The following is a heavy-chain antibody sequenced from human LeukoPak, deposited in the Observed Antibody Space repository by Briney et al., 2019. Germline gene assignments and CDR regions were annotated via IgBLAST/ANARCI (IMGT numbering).Heavy chain of an antibody. CDR1: GYSFTSYW. D-gene: IGHD3-3*01. Sequence: GESLKISCKGSGYSFTSYWIGWVRQMPGKGLEWMGIIYPGDSDTRYSPSFQGQVTISADKSISTAYLQWSSLKASDTATYYCARTYYDFWSGYHPFDYWGQGTLVTVSS. J-gene: IGHJ4*02. CDR3: ARTYYDFWSGYHPFDY. V-gene: IGHV5-51*01. CDR2: IYPGDSDT.